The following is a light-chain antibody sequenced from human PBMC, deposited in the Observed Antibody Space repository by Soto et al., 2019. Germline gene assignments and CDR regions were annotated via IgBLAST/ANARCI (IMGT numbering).Light chain of an antibody. CDR3: QDRRNWPHT. CDR1: QSVSSSY. Sequence: EIVWTHSPGTLSLSPGERSTLSCRASQSVSSSYLAWYQQKPGQPPRLLIYVSSSRATGIPDRFSGSGSGTDFPLTMSRLATDDFAVYYSQDRRNWPHTFGQWTEV. CDR2: VSS. V-gene: IGKV3D-20*02. J-gene: IGKJ1*01.